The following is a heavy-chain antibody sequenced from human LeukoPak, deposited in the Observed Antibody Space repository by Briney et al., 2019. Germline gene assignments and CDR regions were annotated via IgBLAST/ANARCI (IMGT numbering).Heavy chain of an antibody. CDR2: ISGSGDGT. Sequence: PGGSLRLSCAASGFTFSNYAMTWVRQAPGKGLEWVSSISGSGDGTYYADAVKGRFTISRDNSKNTLYVQMNSLRAEDTAVYYCAKGHAPSGSYADYWGQGTLVTVFS. J-gene: IGHJ4*02. V-gene: IGHV3-23*01. CDR3: AKGHAPSGSYADY. D-gene: IGHD1-26*01. CDR1: GFTFSNYA.